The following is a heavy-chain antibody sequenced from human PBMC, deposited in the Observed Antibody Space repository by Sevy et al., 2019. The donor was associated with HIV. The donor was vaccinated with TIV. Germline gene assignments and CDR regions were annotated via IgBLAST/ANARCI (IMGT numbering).Heavy chain of an antibody. CDR2: IYYSGST. V-gene: IGHV4-39*01. D-gene: IGHD3-9*01. J-gene: IGHJ4*02. CDR1: GGFISSSSNF. Sequence: SETLSLTCTASGGFISSSSNFWGWIRQPPGKGLEWIGNIYYSGSTYSTPSLKSRVTISVDTSKNQFSLELSSVTAADTAVYYCARGRYFDWFPYYFDYWGQGTLVTISS. CDR3: ARGRYFDWFPYYFDY.